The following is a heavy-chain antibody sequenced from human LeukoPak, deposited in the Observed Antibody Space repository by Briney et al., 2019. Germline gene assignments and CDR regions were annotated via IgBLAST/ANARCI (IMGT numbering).Heavy chain of an antibody. Sequence: SETLSLTCTVSGGSISSGDYYWSWIRQPPGKGLEWIGYIYYSGSTYYNPSLKSRVTISVDTSKNQFSLKLSSVTAVDTAVYYCARTHRSGFSLDYWGQGTLVTVSS. CDR2: IYYSGST. D-gene: IGHD6-19*01. CDR1: GGSISSGDYY. V-gene: IGHV4-30-4*01. J-gene: IGHJ4*02. CDR3: ARTHRSGFSLDY.